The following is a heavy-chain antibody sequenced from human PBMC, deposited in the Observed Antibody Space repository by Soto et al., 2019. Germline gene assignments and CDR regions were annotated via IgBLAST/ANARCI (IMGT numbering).Heavy chain of an antibody. CDR2: IIPIFGTA. D-gene: IGHD3-10*01. CDR1: GGTFSSYA. J-gene: IGHJ4*02. CDR3: ARGAGSYYNRYFDY. V-gene: IGHV1-69*01. Sequence: QVQLVHSGAAVKKPGSSVNVSCKASGGTFSSYAISWVRQAPGQGLEWMGGIIPIFGTANYAQKFQGRVTITADESTSTAYMELSSLRSEDKAVYYCARGAGSYYNRYFDYWGQGTLVTVSS.